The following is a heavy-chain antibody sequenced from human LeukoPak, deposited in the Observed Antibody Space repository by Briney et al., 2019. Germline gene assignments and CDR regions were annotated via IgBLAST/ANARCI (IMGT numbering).Heavy chain of an antibody. Sequence: PGGSLRLSCAASGFTFSTYGMHWVRQAPGKGLEWVAVISYDGSDKYYADSVKGRFTVSRDNSKNTLYLQMNSLRAEDTAVFYCAKDRQSTHPSYFDYWGQGTLVTVSS. CDR3: AKDRQSTHPSYFDY. D-gene: IGHD2/OR15-2a*01. CDR2: ISYDGSDK. V-gene: IGHV3-30*18. CDR1: GFTFSTYG. J-gene: IGHJ4*02.